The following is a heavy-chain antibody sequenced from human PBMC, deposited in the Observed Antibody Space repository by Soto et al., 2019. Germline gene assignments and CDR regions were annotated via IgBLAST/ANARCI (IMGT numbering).Heavy chain of an antibody. D-gene: IGHD3-10*01. Sequence: QVQLVESGGGVVQPGRSLRLSCAASGFTFSSYGMHWVRQAPGKGLEWVAVISYDGSNKYYADSVKGRFTISRDNSKNTLYLQMNSLRAEDTAVYYCAKTLLYFDYWGQGTLVTVSS. J-gene: IGHJ4*02. CDR2: ISYDGSNK. V-gene: IGHV3-30*18. CDR3: AKTLLYFDY. CDR1: GFTFSSYG.